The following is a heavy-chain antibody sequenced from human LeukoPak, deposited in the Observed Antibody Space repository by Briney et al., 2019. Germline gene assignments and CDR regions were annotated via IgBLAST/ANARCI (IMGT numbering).Heavy chain of an antibody. J-gene: IGHJ1*01. CDR3: AKLPSMYCGGDCYTEYFQH. V-gene: IGHV3-30*18. CDR2: ISYDGSNK. D-gene: IGHD2-21*02. Sequence: PGGSLRLSCAASGFTFSSYGMHWVRQAPGKGLEWVAVISYDGSNKYYADSVKGRFTISRDNSKNTLYLQMNGLRAEDTAVYYCAKLPSMYCGGDCYTEYFQHWGQGTLVTVSS. CDR1: GFTFSSYG.